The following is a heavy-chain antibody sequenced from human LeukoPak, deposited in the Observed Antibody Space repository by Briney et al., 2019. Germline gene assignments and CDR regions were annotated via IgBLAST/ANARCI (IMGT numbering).Heavy chain of an antibody. J-gene: IGHJ6*02. CDR1: GFTFISYW. CDR3: AKDVIAAAVPWDYGMDV. CDR2: ISYDGTNK. D-gene: IGHD6-13*01. Sequence: GGSLRLSCAASGFTFISYWMHWVRQTPGKGLEWVAVISYDGTNKYYADSVKGRFTISRDNSKNTLYLQMHSLRAEDTAVYYCAKDVIAAAVPWDYGMDVWGQGTTVTVSS. V-gene: IGHV3-30*18.